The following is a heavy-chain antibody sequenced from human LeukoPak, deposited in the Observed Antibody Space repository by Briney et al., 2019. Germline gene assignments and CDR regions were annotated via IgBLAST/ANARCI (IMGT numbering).Heavy chain of an antibody. Sequence: ASVKVSCKASGYTFTGYYMHGVRQAPGQGLEWMGWINPNSGGTNYAQKFQGRVTMTRDTSISTAYMELSRLRSDDTAVYYCASLSTPEYYFDYWGQGTLVTVSS. CDR1: GYTFTGYY. CDR2: INPNSGGT. V-gene: IGHV1-2*02. J-gene: IGHJ4*02. D-gene: IGHD2-15*01. CDR3: ASLSTPEYYFDY.